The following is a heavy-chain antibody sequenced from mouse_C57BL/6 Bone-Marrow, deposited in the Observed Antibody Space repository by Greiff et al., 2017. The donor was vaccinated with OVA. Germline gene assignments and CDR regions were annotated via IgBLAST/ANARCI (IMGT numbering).Heavy chain of an antibody. Sequence: VQLKESGAELVRPGASVKLSCTASGFNIKDDYMHWVKQRPEQGLEWIGWIDPENGDTEYASKFQGKATITADTSSNTAYLQLSSLTSEDTAVYYCTTPYYYGSSCYAMDYWGQGTSVTVSS. CDR3: TTPYYYGSSCYAMDY. CDR2: IDPENGDT. J-gene: IGHJ4*01. V-gene: IGHV14-4*01. CDR1: GFNIKDDY. D-gene: IGHD1-1*01.